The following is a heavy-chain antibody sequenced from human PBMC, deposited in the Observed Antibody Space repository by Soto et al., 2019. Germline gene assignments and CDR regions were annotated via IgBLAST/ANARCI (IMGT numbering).Heavy chain of an antibody. V-gene: IGHV5-51*01. Sequence: GESLKISCRGSGYSFPTYWIGCVRQMPGKGLEGMGIIYPSDSDTRYSPSFRGQVTISGDKSISTAYLQWGSLKASDTAIYFCARSSPYFYSGMDVWGQGTTVNVSS. CDR3: ARSSPYFYSGMDV. CDR2: IYPSDSDT. J-gene: IGHJ6*02. CDR1: GYSFPTYW.